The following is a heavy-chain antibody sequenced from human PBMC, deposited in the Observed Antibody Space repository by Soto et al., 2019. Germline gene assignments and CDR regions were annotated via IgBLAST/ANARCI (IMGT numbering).Heavy chain of an antibody. D-gene: IGHD3-9*01. V-gene: IGHV4-38-2*01. CDR3: ASLTYSDILTGYQYDMDV. J-gene: IGHJ6*02. Sequence: PSETLSLTCAVSGYSISSGYYWGWIRQPPGKGLEWIGSIYHSGSTYYNPSLKSRVTISVDTSKNQFSLKLNSVTAADTAVYYCASLTYSDILTGYQYDMDVWGQGTTVTVSS. CDR2: IYHSGST. CDR1: GYSISSGYY.